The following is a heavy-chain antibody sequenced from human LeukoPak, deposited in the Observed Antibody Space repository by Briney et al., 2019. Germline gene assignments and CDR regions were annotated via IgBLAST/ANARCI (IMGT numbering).Heavy chain of an antibody. J-gene: IGHJ4*02. CDR2: IKQDGSEK. D-gene: IGHD2-2*01. V-gene: IGHV3-7*01. CDR3: ARGRCSSTSCFFDY. Sequence: GGSLRLSCAASGFTFSSYWMSWVRQAPGKGLEWVANIKQDGSEKYYVDSVKGRLTIFRDNAKNSLSLQMNSLRAEDTAVYYCARGRCSSTSCFFDYWGQGTLVTVSS. CDR1: GFTFSSYW.